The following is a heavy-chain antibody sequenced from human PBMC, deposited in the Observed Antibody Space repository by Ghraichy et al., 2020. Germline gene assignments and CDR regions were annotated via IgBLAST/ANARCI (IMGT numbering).Heavy chain of an antibody. J-gene: IGHJ3*02. D-gene: IGHD6-6*01. Sequence: ASVKVSCKASGYTFTGHYLHWVRQAPGQGPEWMGLINANNGGTSYAQKFQGRVTMTRDTSISTAYMELSRLTSDDTAVYYCARAEYSVAGAFDIWGQGTMVTVSS. CDR2: INANNGGT. V-gene: IGHV1-2*02. CDR3: ARAEYSVAGAFDI. CDR1: GYTFTGHY.